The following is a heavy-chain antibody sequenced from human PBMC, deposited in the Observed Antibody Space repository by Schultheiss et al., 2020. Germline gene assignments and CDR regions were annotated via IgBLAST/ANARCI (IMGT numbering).Heavy chain of an antibody. J-gene: IGHJ6*04. V-gene: IGHV4-34*01. D-gene: IGHD5-18*01. CDR1: GGSFSGYY. CDR2: INHSGST. Sequence: SETLSLTCAVYGGSFSGYYWSWIRQPPGKGLEWIGEINHSGSTYYNPSLKSRVTISVDTSKNQFSLKLSSVTAADTAVYYCARAGTQLNYYYYYGMDVWGKGTTVTVSS. CDR3: ARAGTQLNYYYYYGMDV.